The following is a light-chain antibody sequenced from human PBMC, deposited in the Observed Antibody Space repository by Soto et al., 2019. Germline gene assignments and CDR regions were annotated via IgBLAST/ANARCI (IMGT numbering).Light chain of an antibody. CDR3: CSFVGVTNDV. CDR2: NVT. V-gene: IGLV2-23*02. Sequence: QSALTQPASVSGSPGQSITISCSGNAVSYQLVSWYQQQPGKAPKLILYNVTRRPSGVSTRFSGFKSGTTASLKITGLQAEDEADYYCCSFVGVTNDVFGNGTKLTVL. J-gene: IGLJ1*01. CDR1: GNAVSYQL.